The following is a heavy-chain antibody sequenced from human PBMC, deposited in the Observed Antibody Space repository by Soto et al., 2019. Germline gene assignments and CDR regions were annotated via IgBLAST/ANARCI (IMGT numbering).Heavy chain of an antibody. V-gene: IGHV4-31*03. CDR3: ARGDPDSTYDY. J-gene: IGHJ4*02. CDR1: GGSISSGGYY. Sequence: PSETLSLTCTVSGGSISSGGYYWSWIRQHPGKGLEWIGYIYYSGSTYYNPSLKSRVTISVDTSKNQFSLKLSSVTAADTAVYYCARGDPDSTYDYWGQGTMVTVSS. D-gene: IGHD4-4*01. CDR2: IYYSGST.